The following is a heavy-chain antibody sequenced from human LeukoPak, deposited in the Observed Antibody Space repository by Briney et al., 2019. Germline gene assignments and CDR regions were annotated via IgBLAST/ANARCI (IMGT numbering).Heavy chain of an antibody. V-gene: IGHV3-74*01. J-gene: IGHJ3*02. CDR2: INSDGRIT. D-gene: IGHD2-2*01. Sequence: GGSLRLSCVASGFTFSSYWMHWVRQVPGKGSVWVSRINSDGRITSYADSVKGRFTISRDNAKNTLYLQMNSPRAEDTAVYSCARVGVPQYAFDIWGQGTWVTVSS. CDR3: ARVGVPQYAFDI. CDR1: GFTFSSYW.